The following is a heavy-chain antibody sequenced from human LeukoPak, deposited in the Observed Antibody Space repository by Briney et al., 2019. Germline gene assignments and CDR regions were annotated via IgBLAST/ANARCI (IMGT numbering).Heavy chain of an antibody. CDR3: ARDLKHTPYCSSTSCYGFYFDY. Sequence: ASVKVSCKASGYTFTSYGISWARQAPGQGLEWIGWISAYNGNTNYAQNLQGRFTMTTDTSTSTAYMELRSLRSDDTAVYYCARDLKHTPYCSSTSCYGFYFDYWGQGTLVTVSS. CDR1: GYTFTSYG. CDR2: ISAYNGNT. J-gene: IGHJ4*02. D-gene: IGHD2-2*01. V-gene: IGHV1-18*04.